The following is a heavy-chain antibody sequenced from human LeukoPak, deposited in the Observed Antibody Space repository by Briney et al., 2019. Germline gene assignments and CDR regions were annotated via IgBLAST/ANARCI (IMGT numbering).Heavy chain of an antibody. V-gene: IGHV4-38-2*01. CDR2: IHHGGNT. CDR1: GYPASSNSY. Sequence: SETLSLTCVVSGYPASSNSYWAWIRQSPGKGLEWIGSIHHGGNTYYNPSLMSRVSMSLDTSKNQCSLNLNSVTAADTAVFYCARWLGNGFDIWGQGTMVTVSS. CDR3: ARWLGNGFDI. J-gene: IGHJ3*02. D-gene: IGHD6-19*01.